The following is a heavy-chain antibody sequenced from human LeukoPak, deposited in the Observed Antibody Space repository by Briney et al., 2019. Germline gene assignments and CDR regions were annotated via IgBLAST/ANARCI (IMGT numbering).Heavy chain of an antibody. V-gene: IGHV3-7*01. CDR1: GFTFSTYW. CDR3: ARGSDYYGSGSYRRLVDY. D-gene: IGHD3-10*01. CDR2: IKQDGSEK. J-gene: IGHJ4*02. Sequence: GGSLRLSCAASGFTFSTYWMSWVRQAPGKGLEWVANIKQDGSEKYYVDSVKGRFTISRDNAKNSLYLQMNSLRAEDTALYYCARGSDYYGSGSYRRLVDYWGQGTLVTVSS.